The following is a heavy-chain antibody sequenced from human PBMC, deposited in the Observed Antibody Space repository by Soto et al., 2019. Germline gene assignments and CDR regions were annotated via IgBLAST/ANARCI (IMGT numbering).Heavy chain of an antibody. J-gene: IGHJ5*01. CDR3: ERGLMAARPYTNDS. CDR2: ISAYNGNT. Sequence: QVQLVQSGAEVKKPGASVKVSCKASGYTFTSYAIIWVRQAPGQGLEWMGWISAYNGNTNYAQKFQGRVTMTTNTYTSTGNMELRGLTSDYTAVDYCERGLMAARPYTNDSWGQGTLVTVSS. V-gene: IGHV1-18*01. CDR1: GYTFTSYA. D-gene: IGHD6-6*01.